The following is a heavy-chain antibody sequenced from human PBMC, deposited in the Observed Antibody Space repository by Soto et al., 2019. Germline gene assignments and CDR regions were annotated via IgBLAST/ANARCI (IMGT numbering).Heavy chain of an antibody. CDR2: TSYNGNT. Sequence: TSETLSLTCTVSGDSMSSSSYYWGWIRQPPGKGLEWIGTTSYNGNTYNNPSLKSRVTISLDMSKNQFSLKLSSVTAADTAVYYCARPFKQNWAFAGMGVWGQGTTVTVSS. CDR3: ARPFKQNWAFAGMGV. V-gene: IGHV4-39*01. CDR1: GDSMSSSSYY. J-gene: IGHJ6*02. D-gene: IGHD7-27*01.